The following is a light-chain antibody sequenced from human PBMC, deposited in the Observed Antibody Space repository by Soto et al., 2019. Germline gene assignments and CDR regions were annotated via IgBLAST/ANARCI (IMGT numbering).Light chain of an antibody. CDR2: EVS. CDR1: SSDVGGYNF. CDR3: SSYAGSNNRYV. J-gene: IGLJ1*01. V-gene: IGLV2-8*01. Sequence: QSALTQPPSASGSPGQSVTISCTGTSSDVGGYNFVSWYQQHPGKAPKLMIYEVSKRPSGVPDRFSGSKSDNTASLTVSGPEAEDEADYYCSSYAGSNNRYVFGTGTKVTVL.